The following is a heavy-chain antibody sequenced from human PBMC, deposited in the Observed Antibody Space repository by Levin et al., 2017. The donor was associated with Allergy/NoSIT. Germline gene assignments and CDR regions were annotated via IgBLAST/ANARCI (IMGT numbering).Heavy chain of an antibody. V-gene: IGHV3-30*18. CDR1: GFTFSSYG. CDR2: ISYDGSNK. D-gene: IGHD4-17*01. CDR3: AKATTVTTGGYFDY. J-gene: IGHJ4*02. Sequence: LSLTCAASGFTFSSYGMHWVRQAPGKGLEWVAVISYDGSNKYYADSVKGRFTISRDNSKNTLYLQMNSLRAEDTAVYYCAKATTVTTGGYFDYWGQGTLVTVSS.